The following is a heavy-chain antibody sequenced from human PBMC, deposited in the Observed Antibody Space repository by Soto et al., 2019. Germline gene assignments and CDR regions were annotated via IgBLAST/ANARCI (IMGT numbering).Heavy chain of an antibody. D-gene: IGHD2-15*01. V-gene: IGHV1-18*01. Sequence: QVQLVQSGAEVKNPGASMKVSCKASGYTFNTYGISWVRQAPGQGLEWMGWISVYNGDTNYARKFRGRDTLPTETSTSTAYMELRSLTSDDTAVYYCARDLGYCSAGSCYPEYFHHWGQGTLVTVSS. J-gene: IGHJ1*01. CDR3: ARDLGYCSAGSCYPEYFHH. CDR2: ISVYNGDT. CDR1: GYTFNTYG.